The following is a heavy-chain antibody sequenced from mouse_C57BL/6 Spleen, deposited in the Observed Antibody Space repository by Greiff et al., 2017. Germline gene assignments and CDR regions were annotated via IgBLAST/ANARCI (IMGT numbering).Heavy chain of an antibody. J-gene: IGHJ1*03. V-gene: IGHV5-4*01. CDR3: ARGNYYGSSYEYFDV. CDR1: GFTFSSYA. CDR2: ISDGGSYT. Sequence: EVQVVESGGGLVKPGGSLKLSCAASGFTFSSYAMSWVRQTPEKRLEWVATISDGGSYTYYPDNVKGRFTISRDNAKNNLYLQMSHLKSEDTAMYYCARGNYYGSSYEYFDVWGTGTTVTVSS. D-gene: IGHD1-1*01.